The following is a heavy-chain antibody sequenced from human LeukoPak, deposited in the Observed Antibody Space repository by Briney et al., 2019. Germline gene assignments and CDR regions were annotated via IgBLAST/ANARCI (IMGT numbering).Heavy chain of an antibody. CDR1: GYTFTGYY. V-gene: IGHV1-2*02. D-gene: IGHD2-15*01. CDR3: ATLPIVVTSARI. CDR2: INPNSGGT. Sequence: ASVKVSCKASGYTFTGYYMHWVRQAPGQGLEWMGWINPNSGGTNYAQNFQGRVTMTRDTSISTAYMELSRLRSDDTAVYYCATLPIVVTSARIWGQGTSVTVSS. J-gene: IGHJ6*02.